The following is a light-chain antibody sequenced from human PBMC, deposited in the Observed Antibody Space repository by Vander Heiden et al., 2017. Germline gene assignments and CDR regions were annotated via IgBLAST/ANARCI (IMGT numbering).Light chain of an antibody. CDR2: QDS. J-gene: IGLJ2*01. CDR1: KLGDKY. CDR3: QAWDSSTAGVV. V-gene: IGLV3-1*01. Sequence: SYELTQPPSVSVSPGQTASITCSGDKLGDKYACWYQQKPGQSPVLVIYQDSKRPSGIPERFSGSNSGNTATLTISGTQAMDEADYYCQAWDSSTAGVVFGGGTKLTVI.